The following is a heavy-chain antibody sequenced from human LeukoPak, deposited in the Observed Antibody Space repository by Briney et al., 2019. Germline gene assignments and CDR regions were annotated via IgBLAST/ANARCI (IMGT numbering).Heavy chain of an antibody. CDR1: GGSISSGSYY. Sequence: NPSQTLSLTCTVSGGSISSGSYYWSWIRQPAGKGLEWIGRVYTTGSTNYNPSLKSRVTISLDTSKNQFSLKLSSVTAADTAVYHCARGRGYNAFDIWGQGTMVTVSS. J-gene: IGHJ3*02. D-gene: IGHD5-18*01. V-gene: IGHV4-61*02. CDR3: ARGRGYNAFDI. CDR2: VYTTGST.